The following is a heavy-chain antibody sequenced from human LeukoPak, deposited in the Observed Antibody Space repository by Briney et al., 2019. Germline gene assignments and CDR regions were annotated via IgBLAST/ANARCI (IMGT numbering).Heavy chain of an antibody. CDR2: ISSSSSYI. CDR3: ARDAHYDFWSGYRPYFDY. V-gene: IGHV3-21*01. Sequence: ETLSLTCTVSGGSISSSSYYWGWIRQPPGKGLEWVSSISSSSSYIYYADSVKGRFTISRDNAKNSLYLQMNSLRAEDTAVYYCARDAHYDFWSGYRPYFDYWGQGTLVTVSS. D-gene: IGHD3-3*01. CDR1: GGSISSSS. J-gene: IGHJ4*02.